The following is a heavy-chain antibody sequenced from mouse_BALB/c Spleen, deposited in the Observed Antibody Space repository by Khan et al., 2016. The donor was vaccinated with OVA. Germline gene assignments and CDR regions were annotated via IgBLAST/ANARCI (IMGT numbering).Heavy chain of an antibody. J-gene: IGHJ4*01. Sequence: QVQLQQSGPGLVAPSQSLSITCTVSGFSLTDHGVSWIRQPPGKGLDWLGVIWGGGSTYYNSVLNSRLSISKDNSKSQVFLKMNSLQTDDTAMYYCAKQRWSHYYGMDYWGQGTSVTVSS. CDR2: IWGGGST. D-gene: IGHD2-3*01. CDR1: GFSLTDHG. CDR3: AKQRWSHYYGMDY. V-gene: IGHV2-6-5*01.